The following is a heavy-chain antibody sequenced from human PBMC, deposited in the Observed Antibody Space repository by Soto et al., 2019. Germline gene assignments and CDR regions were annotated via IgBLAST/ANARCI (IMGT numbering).Heavy chain of an antibody. J-gene: IGHJ4*02. Sequence: QVQLVQSGAEVRKPGSSVKVSCKASGGTFSRHAISWVRQAPGQGLEWMGGIVPIFGTANHGQKFQGRVTIIADESTSTVYMELSSLRSEDTAMDYCARGWGYDSNDYYYAYWGQGTLVIVSS. CDR2: IVPIFGTA. V-gene: IGHV1-69*01. D-gene: IGHD3-22*01. CDR1: GGTFSRHA. CDR3: ARGWGYDSNDYYYAY.